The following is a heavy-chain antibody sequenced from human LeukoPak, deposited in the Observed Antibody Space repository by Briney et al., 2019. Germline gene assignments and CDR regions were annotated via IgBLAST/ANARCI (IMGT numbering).Heavy chain of an antibody. J-gene: IGHJ3*02. Sequence: QPGGSLRLSCAASGFTFNSYAMSWVRQAPGKGLEWVAVIWYDGSNKYYADSVKGRFTISRDNSKNTLYLQMNSLRAEDTAVYYCARARPDGSGGSWPDAFDIWGQGTMVTVSS. CDR3: ARARPDGSGGSWPDAFDI. V-gene: IGHV3-33*08. CDR1: GFTFNSYA. D-gene: IGHD2-15*01. CDR2: IWYDGSNK.